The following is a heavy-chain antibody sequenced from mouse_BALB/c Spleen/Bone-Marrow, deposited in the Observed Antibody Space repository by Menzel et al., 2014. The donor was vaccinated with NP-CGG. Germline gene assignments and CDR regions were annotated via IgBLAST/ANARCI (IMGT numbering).Heavy chain of an antibody. V-gene: IGHV5-9-2*01. J-gene: IGHJ3*01. CDR2: ISGGSSYT. D-gene: IGHD2-4*01. CDR1: GFSFNSYG. CDR3: ARHAYYDQTEVSFVY. Sequence: EVMLVESGGGLVKSGGSLKLSCAASGFSFNSYGMSWVRQTPEERLEWVATISGGSSYTFYPDSVKGRFTISRDNAKNNLYLQLSSLRSEDTALYYCARHAYYDQTEVSFVYWGQGTLVTVSA.